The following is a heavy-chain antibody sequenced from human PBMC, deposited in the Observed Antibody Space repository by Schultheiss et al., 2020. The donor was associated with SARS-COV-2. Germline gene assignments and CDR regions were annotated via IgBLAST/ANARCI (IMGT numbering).Heavy chain of an antibody. V-gene: IGHV4-31*03. CDR3: ARGPRGYTFGRWFDY. D-gene: IGHD5-18*01. CDR1: GGSISTGGYS. CDR2: IYYSGST. J-gene: IGHJ5*01. Sequence: SQTLSLTCTVSGGSISTGGYSWSWIRQHPGKGLEYIGYIYYSGSTYYNPSLKNRVTISLDTSKNQFSLNLNSVTAADTAVYYCARGPRGYTFGRWFDYWGQGTLVTVSS.